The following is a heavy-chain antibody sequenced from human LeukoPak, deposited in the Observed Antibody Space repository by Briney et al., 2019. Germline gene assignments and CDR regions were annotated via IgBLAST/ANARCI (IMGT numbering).Heavy chain of an antibody. CDR3: TRDRNFFDY. V-gene: IGHV1-18*04. J-gene: IGHJ4*02. CDR1: GYTFDSYG. Sequence: ASVKVSCKVSGYTFDSYGISWVRQAPGQGLEWLGWISVYNGKTNHTEKFQGRVTMSTDSSTTTVFLEVKSLRLDDTAVYYRTRDRNFFDYWGQGTLVIVSS. CDR2: ISVYNGKT.